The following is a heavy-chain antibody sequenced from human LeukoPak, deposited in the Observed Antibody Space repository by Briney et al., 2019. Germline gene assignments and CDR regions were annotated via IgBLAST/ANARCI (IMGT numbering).Heavy chain of an antibody. CDR1: GGSISSYY. Sequence: SETLSLTCTVSGGSISSYYWSWLRQPPRKGLEWIGYIYYSGSTNYNPSLKSRVTISVDTSKNQFSLKLSSVTAADTAVYYCASSGYYEGAFDIWGQGTVVTVSS. D-gene: IGHD3-22*01. CDR3: ASSGYYEGAFDI. J-gene: IGHJ3*02. V-gene: IGHV4-59*01. CDR2: IYYSGST.